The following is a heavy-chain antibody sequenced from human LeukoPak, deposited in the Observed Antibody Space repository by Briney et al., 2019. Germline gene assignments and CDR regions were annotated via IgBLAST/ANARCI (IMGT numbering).Heavy chain of an antibody. CDR1: GFTVSSNY. D-gene: IGHD6-19*01. CDR2: IYSGGST. J-gene: IGHJ6*03. Sequence: GGSLRLSCAASGFTVSSNYMSWVRQAPGKGLEWVSVIYSGGSTYYADSVKGRFTISRDNSKNTLYLQMNSLRAEDTAVYYCATQPQWLVYYYYYYMDVWGKGTTVTISS. CDR3: ATQPQWLVYYYYYYMDV. V-gene: IGHV3-53*05.